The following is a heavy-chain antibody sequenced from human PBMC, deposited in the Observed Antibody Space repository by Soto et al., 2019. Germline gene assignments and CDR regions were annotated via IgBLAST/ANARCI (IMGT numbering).Heavy chain of an antibody. CDR1: GFTFSSYA. J-gene: IGHJ4*02. CDR2: ISYDGSNK. CDR3: ARAYEGDYFDY. V-gene: IGHV3-30-3*01. Sequence: QVQLVESGGGVVQPGRSLRLSCAASGFTFSSYAMHWVRQAPGKGLEWVAAISYDGSNKYYADSVKGRFTISRDNSKNTLYLQMNSLRAEDTAVYYCARAYEGDYFDYWGQGTLVTVSS. D-gene: IGHD3-16*01.